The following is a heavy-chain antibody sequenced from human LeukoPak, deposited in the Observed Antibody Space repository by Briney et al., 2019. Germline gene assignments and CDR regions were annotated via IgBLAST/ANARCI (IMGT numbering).Heavy chain of an antibody. CDR3: ARDRGGLEWLLLFDY. V-gene: IGHV1-46*01. Sequence: ASVKVSCKASGYTFTSYYMHWVRQAPGQGLEWMGIINPSGGSTSYAQKFQGRVTMTRDMSTSTVYMELSSLRSEDTAVYYCARDRGGLEWLLLFDYWGQGTLVTVSS. D-gene: IGHD3-3*01. J-gene: IGHJ4*02. CDR1: GYTFTSYY. CDR2: INPSGGST.